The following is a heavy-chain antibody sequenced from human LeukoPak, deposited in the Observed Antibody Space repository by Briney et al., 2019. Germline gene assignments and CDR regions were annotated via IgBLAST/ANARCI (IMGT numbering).Heavy chain of an antibody. V-gene: IGHV3-21*01. J-gene: IGHJ4*02. CDR1: GFPFSSYS. Sequence: GSLRLSCAASGFPFSSYSMNWVRQAPGKGLEWVSSIISSSSYIYYADSVKGRFTISSDNAKNSLYLQMNSLRAEDTAVYYCARGVGRGYAIRGEDYWGQGALVTVSS. CDR3: ARGVGRGYAIRGEDY. CDR2: IISSSSYI. D-gene: IGHD2-2*02.